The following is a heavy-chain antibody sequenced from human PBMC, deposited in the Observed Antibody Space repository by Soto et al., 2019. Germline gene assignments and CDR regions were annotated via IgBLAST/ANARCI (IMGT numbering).Heavy chain of an antibody. CDR1: GFAFGSNS. V-gene: IGHV3-21*01. CDR3: ARERCSGGACYSFDY. J-gene: IGHJ4*02. Sequence: EVQLVESGGRLVKPGGSLRLSCAASGFAFGSNSMNWVRQAPGKGLEWVSSISRSSSHIYYADSVRGRFTISRDNAKNAMYLQMNSLRGEDTAVYYCARERCSGGACYSFDYWGQGTLVTVSS. CDR2: ISRSSSHI. D-gene: IGHD2-15*01.